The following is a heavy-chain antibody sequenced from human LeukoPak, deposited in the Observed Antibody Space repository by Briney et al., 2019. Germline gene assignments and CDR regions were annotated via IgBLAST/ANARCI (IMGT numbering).Heavy chain of an antibody. Sequence: TGGCLRLSCAASGFTFSSSAISWVRKAPGKGLEWVSAIGAAGSPTFYADFVKGRFTISRDNSKNTLFLQMNSLRVEDTALYYCAKGYVTTGFFDSWGQGTLVTVSS. J-gene: IGHJ4*02. V-gene: IGHV3-23*01. D-gene: IGHD1-1*01. CDR1: GFTFSSSA. CDR3: AKGYVTTGFFDS. CDR2: IGAAGSPT.